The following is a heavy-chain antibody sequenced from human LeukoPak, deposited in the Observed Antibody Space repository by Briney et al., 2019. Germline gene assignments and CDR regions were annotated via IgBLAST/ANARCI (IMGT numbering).Heavy chain of an antibody. Sequence: SETLSLTCTVSGGSISSYYWSWIRQPPGKGLEWIGYIYCSGSTNYNPSLKSRVTISVDTSKNQFSLKLSSVTAADTAVYYCARARILYTYNWFDPWGQGTLVTVSS. CDR2: IYCSGST. CDR3: ARARILYTYNWFDP. J-gene: IGHJ5*02. D-gene: IGHD2-8*01. CDR1: GGSISSYY. V-gene: IGHV4-59*08.